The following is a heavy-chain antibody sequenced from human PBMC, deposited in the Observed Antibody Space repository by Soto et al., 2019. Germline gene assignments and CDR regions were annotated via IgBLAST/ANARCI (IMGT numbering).Heavy chain of an antibody. CDR2: IIEDGSQK. CDR1: GFTFNTYW. CDR3: AKVMEEEQLVPVSLLSRYYYYGMDV. V-gene: IGHV3-7*01. Sequence: GGSLRLSCSGFTFNTYWMSWVRQAPGKGLEWVANIIEDGSQKNYVDSVRGRFTISRDNAKNTLYLQMNSPRAEDTAVYYCAKVMEEEQLVPVSLLSRYYYYGMDVWGQGTTVTVSS. D-gene: IGHD6-6*01. J-gene: IGHJ6*02.